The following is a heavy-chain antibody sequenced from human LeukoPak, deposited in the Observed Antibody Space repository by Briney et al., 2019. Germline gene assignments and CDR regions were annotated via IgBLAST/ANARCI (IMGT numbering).Heavy chain of an antibody. CDR3: ALGSVNRYYFDY. Sequence: GGSLRLSCAASGFTVSSNHINWVRQAPGKGLEWVSVIYSTGNTYYSDSVKGRFTISRDKSSNTVPLQMNSLRAEDTAVYYCALGSVNRYYFDYWGQGTLVTVSS. CDR1: GFTVSSNH. J-gene: IGHJ4*02. CDR2: IYSTGNT. V-gene: IGHV3-53*01. D-gene: IGHD3-16*02.